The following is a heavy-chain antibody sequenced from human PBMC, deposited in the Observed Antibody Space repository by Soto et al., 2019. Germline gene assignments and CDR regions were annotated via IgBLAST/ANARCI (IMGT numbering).Heavy chain of an antibody. CDR2: ISVSGANT. V-gene: IGHV3-23*01. CDR3: AKDLGLGVIAGYPHDC. D-gene: IGHD3-9*01. Sequence: DVQLLDSGGGLVQPGGSLRLSCAASGCTFNNYAMSWVRQAPGKGLEWVSTISVSGANTYYADSVKGRFTISRDDSKNTLYLQMNSLGAEDTAVYYCAKDLGLGVIAGYPHDCWGQGTLVTVSS. CDR1: GCTFNNYA. J-gene: IGHJ4*02.